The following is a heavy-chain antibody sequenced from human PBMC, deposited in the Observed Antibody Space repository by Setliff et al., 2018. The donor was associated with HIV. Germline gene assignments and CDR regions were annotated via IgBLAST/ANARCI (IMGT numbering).Heavy chain of an antibody. CDR3: ARDAGYIGTSWNY. CDR1: GDTFSSYA. Sequence: GASVKVSCKASGDTFSSYALSWVRQAPGQGLEWMGGIIPIFATANYAQRFQGRVTITADESTSTVYMDLSSLRSEDTAMYYCARDAGYIGTSWNYWGQGTLVTVSS. D-gene: IGHD5-12*01. CDR2: IIPIFATA. V-gene: IGHV1-69*13. J-gene: IGHJ4*02.